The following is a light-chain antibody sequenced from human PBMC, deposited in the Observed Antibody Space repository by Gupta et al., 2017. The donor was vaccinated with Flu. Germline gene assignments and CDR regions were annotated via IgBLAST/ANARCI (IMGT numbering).Light chain of an antibody. CDR2: KDD. CDR3: QSYEV. V-gene: IGLV6-57*02. Sequence: VQKDQQRPVTAPNNVIYKDDQRPAGVPDRFSCSIDRSSNSATLTNAGQKTEYESDYYCQSYEVFGGGTKLTVL. J-gene: IGLJ2*01.